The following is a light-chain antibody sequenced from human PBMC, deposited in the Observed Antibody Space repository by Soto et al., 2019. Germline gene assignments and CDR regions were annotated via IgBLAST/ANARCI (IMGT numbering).Light chain of an antibody. CDR3: SSYTSSSTVV. V-gene: IGLV2-14*01. Sequence: QSALTQPASVSGSPGQSITISCTGTSSDVGGYNYVFWYQQHPGKAPKLMIYDVSNRPLGVSNRFSSSKSGNTASLTISGLQAEDEADYYCSSYTSSSTVVFGGGTKVTFL. J-gene: IGLJ2*01. CDR1: SSDVGGYNY. CDR2: DVS.